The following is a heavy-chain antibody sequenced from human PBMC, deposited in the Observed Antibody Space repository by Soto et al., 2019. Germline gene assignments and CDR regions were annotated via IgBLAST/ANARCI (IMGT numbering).Heavy chain of an antibody. J-gene: IGHJ4*02. D-gene: IGHD2-15*01. V-gene: IGHV1-3*01. CDR1: GYTFTSYA. CDR2: INAGNGNT. Sequence: ASVKVSCKASGYTFTSYAMHWVRQAPRQRLEWMGWINAGNGNTKYSQKFQGRVTITRDTSASTAYMELSSLRPEDTAVYYCARDCSGGSCYLAMDYWGQGTLVTVSS. CDR3: ARDCSGGSCYLAMDY.